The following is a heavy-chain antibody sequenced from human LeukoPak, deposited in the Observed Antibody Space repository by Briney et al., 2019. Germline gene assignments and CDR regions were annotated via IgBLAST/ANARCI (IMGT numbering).Heavy chain of an antibody. CDR1: GYSFGSQW. CDR2: IYPGDSDS. V-gene: IGHV5-51*01. CDR3: ARVIIGGNYGGFYGLDV. Sequence: GESLKISCNGSGYSFGSQWIGWVRQRPGKGLEWMGIIYPGDSDSRYSPSFQGQVTISAEKSSSTAYLQWGSLRASDTAIYYCARVIIGGNYGGFYGLDVWGQGTTVIVSS. J-gene: IGHJ6*02. D-gene: IGHD4-11*01.